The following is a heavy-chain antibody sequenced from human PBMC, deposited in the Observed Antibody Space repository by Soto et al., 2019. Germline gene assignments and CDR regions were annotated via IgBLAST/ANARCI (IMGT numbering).Heavy chain of an antibody. D-gene: IGHD2-15*01. J-gene: IGHJ4*02. V-gene: IGHV4-4*07. CDR1: GGSISGYY. Sequence: SETLSLTCTVSGGSISGYYWSWIRQPAGKGLEWIGRIYTSGSTNYNPSLKSRVTMSVDTSKNQFSLKLSSVTAADTAVYYCAGEPLYCSGGSCYPPNFDYWGQGTLVTVSS. CDR2: IYTSGST. CDR3: AGEPLYCSGGSCYPPNFDY.